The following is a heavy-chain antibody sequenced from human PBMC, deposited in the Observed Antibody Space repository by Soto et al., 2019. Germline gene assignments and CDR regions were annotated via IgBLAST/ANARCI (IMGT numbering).Heavy chain of an antibody. Sequence: QVQLVQSGAEVKKPGASVRVSCRDPGDSFTSYDINWVRQAAGTGFEWLGRMNANSGNTAYAQSSQCRPIMTRNTSITTAYLELRSLTSDDPALYYCARGLIGRGLVATQWGQGTPVTVSS. CDR2: MNANSGNT. CDR1: GDSFTSYD. V-gene: IGHV1-8*01. CDR3: ARGLIGRGLVATQ. D-gene: IGHD3-9*01. J-gene: IGHJ4*02.